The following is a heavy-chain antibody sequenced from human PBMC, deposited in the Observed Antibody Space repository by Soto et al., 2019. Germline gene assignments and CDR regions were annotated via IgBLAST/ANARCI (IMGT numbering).Heavy chain of an antibody. V-gene: IGHV3-23*01. CDR2: ISGSGGST. CDR3: AKDYYDSSGYRRPFDY. D-gene: IGHD3-22*01. Sequence: PGGSLRLSCAASGFTFSSYAMSWVRQAPGKGLEWVSAISGSGGSTYYADSVKGRFTISRDNSKNTLYLQMNSLRAEDTAVYYCAKDYYDSSGYRRPFDYWGQGTLVTVSS. J-gene: IGHJ4*02. CDR1: GFTFSSYA.